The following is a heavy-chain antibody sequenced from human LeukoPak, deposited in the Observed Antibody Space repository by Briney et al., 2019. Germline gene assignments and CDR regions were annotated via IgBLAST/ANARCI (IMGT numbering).Heavy chain of an antibody. CDR3: ARGTYYYDYDY. CDR2: INYRGSA. Sequence: SQTLSLTCTVSGGSISSVDYYWSWIRQYPGKGLEWIGYINYRGSAYYNPSLKSRVTISVDTSKNQFSLKLSSVTAADTAVYYCARGTYYYDYDYWGQGTLVTVSS. D-gene: IGHD3-22*01. CDR1: GGSISSVDYY. V-gene: IGHV4-31*03. J-gene: IGHJ4*02.